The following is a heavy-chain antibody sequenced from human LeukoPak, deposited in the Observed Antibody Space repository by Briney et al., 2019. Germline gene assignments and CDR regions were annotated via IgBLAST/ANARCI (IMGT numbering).Heavy chain of an antibody. Sequence: PGGSLRLSCAASGFSFSSYGMHWVRQAPGKGLERVAVISNDGSNKYYVDSVKGRFTISRDNSKNTLYLQMNSLRAEDTAVYYCAKGATFGGYGGYDHCDYWGQGTLVTVSS. CDR1: GFSFSSYG. V-gene: IGHV3-30*18. D-gene: IGHD5-12*01. CDR3: AKGATFGGYGGYDHCDY. CDR2: ISNDGSNK. J-gene: IGHJ4*02.